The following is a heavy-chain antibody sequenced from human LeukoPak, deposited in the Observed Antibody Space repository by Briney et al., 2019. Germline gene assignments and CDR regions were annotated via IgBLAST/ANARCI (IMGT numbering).Heavy chain of an antibody. J-gene: IGHJ1*01. V-gene: IGHV3-53*01. CDR2: IYSGGST. Sequence: PGGSLRLSCAASGFTFSSYSMNWVRQAPGKGLEWVSVIYSGGSTYYADSVKGRFTISRDNSKNTLYLQMNSLRAEDTAVYYCARVLRTLVGATHRAEYFQHWGQGTLVTVSS. CDR1: GFTFSSYS. D-gene: IGHD1-26*01. CDR3: ARVLRTLVGATHRAEYFQH.